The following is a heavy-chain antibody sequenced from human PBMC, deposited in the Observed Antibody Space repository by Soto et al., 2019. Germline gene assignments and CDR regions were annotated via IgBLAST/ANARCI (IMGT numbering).Heavy chain of an antibody. CDR2: IYYSGST. J-gene: IGHJ4*02. V-gene: IGHV4-31*03. CDR1: GGSISSGGYY. CDR3: ARVTGTWRRSHLAY. D-gene: IGHD1-20*01. Sequence: QVQLQESGPGLVKPSQTLFLTCTVSGGSISSGGYYWSWIRQHPGKRLEWIGYIYYSGSTYYNPSLNSRVTISVDTSKNQFSLKVSSVTAADTAVYYCARVTGTWRRSHLAYWGQGTLVAVSS.